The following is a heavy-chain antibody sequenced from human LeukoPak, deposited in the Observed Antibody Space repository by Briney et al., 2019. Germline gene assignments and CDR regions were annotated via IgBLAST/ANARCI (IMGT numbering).Heavy chain of an antibody. D-gene: IGHD4-4*01. J-gene: IGHJ3*01. Sequence: PSETLSLTCAFYGGSFSGYYWSWIRQPPGKGLEWIGEINHSGSTNYNPSLKSRVTISVDTSKNQFSLKLSSVTAADTAVYYCARDYSNLNDAFDVWGQGTMVTVSS. CDR2: INHSGST. CDR3: ARDYSNLNDAFDV. V-gene: IGHV4-34*01. CDR1: GGSFSGYY.